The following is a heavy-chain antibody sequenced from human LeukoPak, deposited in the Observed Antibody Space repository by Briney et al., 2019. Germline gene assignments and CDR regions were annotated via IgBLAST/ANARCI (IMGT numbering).Heavy chain of an antibody. J-gene: IGHJ4*02. D-gene: IGHD3-22*01. CDR3: VAHFYDSSGYYFAY. CDR1: GFTFSSYS. V-gene: IGHV3-21*01. Sequence: GGSLRLSCAASGFTFSSYSMNWVRQAPGEGLEWVSSISSSSYIYYADSVKGRFTISRDNSKNTLYLQMNSLRAEDTAVYYCVAHFYDSSGYYFAYWGQGTLVTVSS. CDR2: ISSSSYI.